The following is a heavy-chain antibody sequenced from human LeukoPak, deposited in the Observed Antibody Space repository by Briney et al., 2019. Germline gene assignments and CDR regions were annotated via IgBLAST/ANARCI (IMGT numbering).Heavy chain of an antibody. V-gene: IGHV1-8*01. CDR2: MNPNSGNT. CDR3: ARVRAAAGLADY. J-gene: IGHJ4*02. D-gene: IGHD6-13*01. Sequence: GSSVKVSCKASGYTFTSYDINWVGQATGQGREGMGWMNPNSGNTGYAQKFQGRVTMTRNTSISTAYMELSSLRSEDTAVYYCARVRAAAGLADYWGQGTLVTVSS. CDR1: GYTFTSYD.